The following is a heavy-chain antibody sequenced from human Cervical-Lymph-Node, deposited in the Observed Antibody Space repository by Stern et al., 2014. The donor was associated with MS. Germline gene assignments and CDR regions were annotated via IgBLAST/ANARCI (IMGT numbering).Heavy chain of an antibody. CDR2: IHESGTT. CDR3: GSGNGWYLH. Sequence: QVQLQESGPGLVKPSETLSLTCTVSGGSISSSTYYWGWIRQPPGKGLEWIGNIHESGTTYYSPSLKSRVTMSVDTSTNQSSLRLSSVTAADSAVYYCGSGNGWYLHWGQGTLVTVSS. CDR1: GGSISSSTYY. J-gene: IGHJ4*02. V-gene: IGHV4-39*01. D-gene: IGHD6-19*01.